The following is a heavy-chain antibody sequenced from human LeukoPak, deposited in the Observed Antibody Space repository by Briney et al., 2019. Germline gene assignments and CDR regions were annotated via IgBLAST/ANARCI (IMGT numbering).Heavy chain of an antibody. J-gene: IGHJ5*02. Sequence: PSETLSLTCTVSGGSISSYYWSWIRQPPGKGLEWIGYIYYSGSTNYNPSLKSRVTISVDTSKNQFSLKLSSVTAADTAVYYCARGKVIVVPAALGNWFDPWGQGTLVTVSS. CDR2: IYYSGST. D-gene: IGHD2-2*01. CDR3: ARGKVIVVPAALGNWFDP. CDR1: GGSISSYY. V-gene: IGHV4-59*08.